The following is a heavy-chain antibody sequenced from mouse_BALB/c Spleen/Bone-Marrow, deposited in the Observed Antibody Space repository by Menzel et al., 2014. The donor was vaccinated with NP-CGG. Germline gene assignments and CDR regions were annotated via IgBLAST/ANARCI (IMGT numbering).Heavy chain of an antibody. CDR2: INPYNDGT. CDR3: TRIYYDYDGVWFAY. V-gene: IGHV1-14*01. CDR1: GYTFTSYF. Sequence: EVQLQQSGPELVKPGASVKMSCKASGYTFTSYFMHWVKQRPGQGLEWIGYINPYNDGTKYNEKFKGKATLTSDKSSSTAYMELSSLTSEDSAVYYCTRIYYDYDGVWFAYWGQGTLVTVS. D-gene: IGHD2-4*01. J-gene: IGHJ3*01.